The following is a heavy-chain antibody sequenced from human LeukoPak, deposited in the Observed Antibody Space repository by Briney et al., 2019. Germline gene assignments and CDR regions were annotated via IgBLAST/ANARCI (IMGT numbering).Heavy chain of an antibody. Sequence: GESPKISCKGSGYSFTSYWIGWVRQMPGKGLEWMGIIYPGDSDTRYSPSFQGQVTISADKSISTAYLQWSSLKASDTAMYYCAREPDSSGYSFDYWGQGTLVTVSS. CDR3: AREPDSSGYSFDY. V-gene: IGHV5-51*01. J-gene: IGHJ4*02. CDR2: IYPGDSDT. D-gene: IGHD3-22*01. CDR1: GYSFTSYW.